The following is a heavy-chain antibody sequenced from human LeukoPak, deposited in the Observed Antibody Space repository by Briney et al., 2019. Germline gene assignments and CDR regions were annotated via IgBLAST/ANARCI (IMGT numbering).Heavy chain of an antibody. J-gene: IGHJ4*02. CDR3: ARDPDLSGYSFFDY. Sequence: GGSLRLSCAASGFTLSSYWMHWVRQAPGKGLVWVSRIKSDGSRTTYADSVKGRFTISRDNAKNTLYLQMNSLRAEDTAVYYCARDPDLSGYSFFDYWGQGTLVIVSS. D-gene: IGHD3-22*01. CDR2: IKSDGSRT. V-gene: IGHV3-74*01. CDR1: GFTLSSYW.